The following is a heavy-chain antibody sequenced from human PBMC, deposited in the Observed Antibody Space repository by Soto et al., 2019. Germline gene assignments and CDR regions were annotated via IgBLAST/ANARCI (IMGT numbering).Heavy chain of an antibody. Sequence: SETLSLTCPVSGGSISSYYWSWIRQPPGKGLEWIGYIYYSGSTNYNPSLKSRVTISVDTSKNQFSLKLSSVTAADMAVYYCARGGYDYVWGRGPWGQGTLVTVS. CDR1: GGSISSYY. V-gene: IGHV4-59*08. CDR2: IYYSGST. CDR3: ARGGYDYVWGRGP. D-gene: IGHD3-16*01. J-gene: IGHJ5*02.